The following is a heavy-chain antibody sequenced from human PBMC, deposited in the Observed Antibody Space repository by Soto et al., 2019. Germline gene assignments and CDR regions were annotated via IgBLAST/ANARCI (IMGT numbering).Heavy chain of an antibody. D-gene: IGHD3-3*01. V-gene: IGHV3-64*01. Sequence: GGSLRLSCAASGFTFSSYAMHWVRQAPGKGLEYVSAISSNGGSTYYANSVKGRFTISRDNSKNTLYLQMGSLRDEDMAVDYCARTVGFLEWLPDDAFDIWGQGTMVTVSS. CDR2: ISSNGGST. J-gene: IGHJ3*02. CDR1: GFTFSSYA. CDR3: ARTVGFLEWLPDDAFDI.